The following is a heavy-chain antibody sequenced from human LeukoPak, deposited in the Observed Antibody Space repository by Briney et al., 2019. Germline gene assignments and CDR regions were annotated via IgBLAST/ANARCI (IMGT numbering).Heavy chain of an antibody. V-gene: IGHV1-18*01. Sequence: GASVKVSCKASGYTFTSYGISWVRQAPGQGLEWMGWISAYNGNTNYAQKLQGRVTMTTDTSTSTAYMELRSLRSDDTAVYYCAKVLTPFSSIPVAGTLDYWGQGTLVTVSS. J-gene: IGHJ4*02. CDR2: ISAYNGNT. D-gene: IGHD6-19*01. CDR3: AKVLTPFSSIPVAGTLDY. CDR1: GYTFTSYG.